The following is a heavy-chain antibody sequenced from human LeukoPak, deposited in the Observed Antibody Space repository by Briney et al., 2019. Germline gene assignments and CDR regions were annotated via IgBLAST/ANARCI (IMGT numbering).Heavy chain of an antibody. D-gene: IGHD6-19*01. J-gene: IGHJ4*02. Sequence: PGGSLRLSCAASGFTFSSYWMHWVRQAPGKGLVWVSRINSDGSTTSYADSVMGRFTISRDNAKNTLYLQTNSLRAEDTAVYYCARVIYSGWEGELSDWGQGTLVTVSS. CDR1: GFTFSSYW. CDR2: INSDGSTT. V-gene: IGHV3-74*01. CDR3: ARVIYSGWEGELSD.